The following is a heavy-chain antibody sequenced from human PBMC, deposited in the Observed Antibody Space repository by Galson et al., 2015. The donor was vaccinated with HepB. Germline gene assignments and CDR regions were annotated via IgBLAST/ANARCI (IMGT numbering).Heavy chain of an antibody. D-gene: IGHD6-19*01. CDR1: GFTYSNYW. Sequence: SLRLSCAVFGFTYSNYWMSWVRQAPGRGLEWVANIKYDGSEKYYVRSVKGRFTISRDDSKNSLYLHMNSLKTEDTAVFYCARVHKEGAGTSSFDYWGQGTLVTVSS. V-gene: IGHV3-7*03. CDR3: ARVHKEGAGTSSFDY. CDR2: IKYDGSEK. J-gene: IGHJ4*02.